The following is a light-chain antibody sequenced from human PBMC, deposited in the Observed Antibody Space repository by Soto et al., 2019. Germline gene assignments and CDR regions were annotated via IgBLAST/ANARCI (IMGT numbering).Light chain of an antibody. V-gene: IGKV1-12*01. CDR2: AAS. CDR1: RDISTW. J-gene: IGKJ4*02. CDR3: QQASSFPLT. Sequence: DIQMTQSPSSVSASVGDSVSITCRASRDISTWLVWYQQTAGKAPRLLIYAASSLRSGVPSRFSGSGSGTNFTLTISCLQPEDFATYFCQQASSFPLTFGGGTKVEI.